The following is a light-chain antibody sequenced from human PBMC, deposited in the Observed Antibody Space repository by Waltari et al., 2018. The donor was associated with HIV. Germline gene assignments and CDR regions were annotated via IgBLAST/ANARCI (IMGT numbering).Light chain of an antibody. CDR2: RHN. CDR1: SSNIGSKY. CDR3: AAWDDSLL. Sequence: QSVLTPPPSASGTHGQRVTISCSGSSSNIGSKYVYWYQQLPGTAPKLPIYRHNQRPSGVPDRFSGSKSGTSASLAISGLRSEDEADYYCAAWDDSLLFGGGTKLTVL. V-gene: IGLV1-47*01. J-gene: IGLJ2*01.